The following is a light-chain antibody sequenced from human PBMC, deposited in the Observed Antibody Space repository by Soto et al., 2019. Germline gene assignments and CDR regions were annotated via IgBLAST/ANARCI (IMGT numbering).Light chain of an antibody. J-gene: IGKJ2*01. Sequence: EIVLTQSPATLSLSPGERATLSCRASQSVSGSYVAWHQQKPDHPPRLIIYGATRRATSIPDLVGGSASGTDSPLTISRLAAEDSAVYYCQHYGSSHTFGQGTKLEIK. V-gene: IGKV3-20*01. CDR2: GAT. CDR1: QSVSGSY. CDR3: QHYGSSHT.